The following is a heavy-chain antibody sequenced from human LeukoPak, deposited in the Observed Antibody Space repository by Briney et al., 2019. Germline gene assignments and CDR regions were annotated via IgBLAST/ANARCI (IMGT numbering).Heavy chain of an antibody. CDR3: ARSVEY. J-gene: IGHJ4*02. D-gene: IGHD5/OR15-5a*01. CDR1: GFTFSTYW. CDR2: INTDGTNT. V-gene: IGHV3-74*01. Sequence: PGGSLRLSCAASGFTFSTYWIHWIRQAPGKGLEWVSCINTDGTNTTYADSVKGRFIISRDNVKNTLYLQMHSLRVEDTAVYYCARSVEYWGQGTLVTVS.